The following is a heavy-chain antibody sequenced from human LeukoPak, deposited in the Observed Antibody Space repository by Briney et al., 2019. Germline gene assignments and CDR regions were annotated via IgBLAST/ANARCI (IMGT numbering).Heavy chain of an antibody. CDR3: ARHGGSWYRGTLDY. Sequence: SETLSLTCTVSGGSVSSTNYYWGWIRQPPEKGLEWIGTIYYSGTTDYNPSLKSRLTTSVDTSKNQFSLKLSSVTAADTAVYYCARHGGSWYRGTLDYWGQGTLVTVSS. CDR2: IYYSGTT. V-gene: IGHV4-39*01. J-gene: IGHJ4*02. CDR1: GGSVSSTNYY. D-gene: IGHD6-13*01.